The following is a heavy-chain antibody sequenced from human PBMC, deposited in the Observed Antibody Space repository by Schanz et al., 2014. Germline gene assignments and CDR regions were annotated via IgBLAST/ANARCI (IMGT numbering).Heavy chain of an antibody. D-gene: IGHD3-10*01. CDR2: IFTDGRT. CDR1: GFAVDNYY. V-gene: IGHV3-66*02. CDR3: ARPALWFGDNCFDP. J-gene: IGHJ5*02. Sequence: EVQLVESGGGLVQPGGSLRLSCAASGFAVDNYYMSCVRQAPGRGLEWVSIIFTDGRTYYADSVKGRFTISRDSSKNTLFLQMNSLRTEDTAVYYCARPALWFGDNCFDPWGQGTLVTVSS.